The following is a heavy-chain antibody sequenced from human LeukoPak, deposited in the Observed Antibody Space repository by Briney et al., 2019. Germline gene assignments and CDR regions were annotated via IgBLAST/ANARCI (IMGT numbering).Heavy chain of an antibody. J-gene: IGHJ4*02. CDR3: AKTGGIAAAH. Sequence: GGSLRLSCAASGFTFSSYGMNWVRQAPGKGLEWVSAISGSGGSTYYADSVKGRFTISRDNSKNTLYLQMNSLRAEDTALYYCAKTGGIAAAHWGQGTLVTVSS. CDR2: ISGSGGST. CDR1: GFTFSSYG. V-gene: IGHV3-23*01. D-gene: IGHD6-13*01.